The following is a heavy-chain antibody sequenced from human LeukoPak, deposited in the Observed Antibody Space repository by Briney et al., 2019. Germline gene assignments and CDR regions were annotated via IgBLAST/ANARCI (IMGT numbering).Heavy chain of an antibody. V-gene: IGHV1-69*13. Sequence: GASVKVSCKASGGTFSSYAISWVRQAPGQGLEWMGGIIPIFGTANYVQKFQGRVTITADESTSTAYMELSSLRSEDTAVYYCARVSDFWSGSSYHFDYWGQGTLVTVSS. CDR2: IIPIFGTA. CDR3: ARVSDFWSGSSYHFDY. J-gene: IGHJ4*02. D-gene: IGHD3-3*01. CDR1: GGTFSSYA.